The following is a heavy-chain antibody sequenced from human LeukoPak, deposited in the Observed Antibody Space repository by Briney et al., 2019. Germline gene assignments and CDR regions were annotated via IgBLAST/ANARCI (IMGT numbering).Heavy chain of an antibody. J-gene: IGHJ4*02. Sequence: ASVTVSCKVSGYTLTELSMHWVRQAPGKGLEWMGGFDPEDGETIYAQKFQGRVTMTEDTSTDTAYMELSSLRSEDTAVYYCATDEGSSGWYDYWGQGTLVTVSS. CDR3: ATDEGSSGWYDY. D-gene: IGHD6-19*01. CDR2: FDPEDGET. V-gene: IGHV1-24*01. CDR1: GYTLTELS.